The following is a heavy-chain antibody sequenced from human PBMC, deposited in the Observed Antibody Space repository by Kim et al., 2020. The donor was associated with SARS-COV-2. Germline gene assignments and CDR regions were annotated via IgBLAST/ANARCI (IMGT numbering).Heavy chain of an antibody. CDR3: ARSLYCSSTCCFYGMDV. CDR1: GFTFSTYE. D-gene: IGHD2-2*01. V-gene: IGHV3-48*03. CDR2: ISTSGSTI. J-gene: IGHJ6*01. Sequence: GGSLRLSCAASGFTFSTYEMNWVRQAPGKGLEWISYISTSGSTIYYADSVKGRFNISRDNAKSSLSLQMNSLRAEDTAVYYCARSLYCSSTCCFYGMDV.